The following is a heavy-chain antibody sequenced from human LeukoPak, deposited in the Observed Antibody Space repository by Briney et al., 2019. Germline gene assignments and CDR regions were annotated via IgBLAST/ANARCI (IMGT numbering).Heavy chain of an antibody. J-gene: IGHJ4*02. D-gene: IGHD5-12*01. V-gene: IGHV4-34*01. CDR3: ASLLNVAGYSGYDSDY. CDR1: GGSFSGYY. Sequence: PSETLSLTCAVYGGSFSGYYWSWIRQPPGKGLEWIGEINHSGSTNYNPSLKSRVTMSVDTSKNQFSLRLSSVTAADTAAYYCASLLNVAGYSGYDSDYWGQGTLVTVSS. CDR2: INHSGST.